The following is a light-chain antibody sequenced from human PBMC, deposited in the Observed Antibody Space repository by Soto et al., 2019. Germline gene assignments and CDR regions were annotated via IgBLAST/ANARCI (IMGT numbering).Light chain of an antibody. Sequence: DIVLTQFPGTLSLSPGETATLSCRASQTLASNFLVWYQQKPGQAPRLLISSTSRRATGIPDRFSDSGSGTDFTLTISRLDPEDFAVYYCHQSGSSPLTFGPGTKVDVK. CDR1: QTLASNF. J-gene: IGKJ3*01. CDR2: STS. CDR3: HQSGSSPLT. V-gene: IGKV3-20*01.